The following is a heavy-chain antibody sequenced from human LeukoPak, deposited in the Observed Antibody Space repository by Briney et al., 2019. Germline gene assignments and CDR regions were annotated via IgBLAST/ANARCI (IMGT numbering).Heavy chain of an antibody. D-gene: IGHD5-24*01. CDR3: ARGPPTPQLGRWLQFSPYFAY. J-gene: IGHJ4*02. Sequence: PGGSLRLSGAASGFTVSGNYMSWGRQGPGEGLEWGSVIYRGGGTYYADSVNGRFTIARDNSTHTLYLQITSLRAEDTAVYYCARGPPTPQLGRWLQFSPYFAYWGQGTLVTVSS. CDR1: GFTVSGNY. V-gene: IGHV3-66*01. CDR2: IYRGGGT.